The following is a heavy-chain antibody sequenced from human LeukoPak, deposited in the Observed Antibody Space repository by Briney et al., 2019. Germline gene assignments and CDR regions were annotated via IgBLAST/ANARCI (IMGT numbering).Heavy chain of an antibody. J-gene: IGHJ5*02. CDR2: INHSGST. CDR3: ARGDQQLVLFWFDP. Sequence: SETLSLTCAVYGGSFSGYYWSWIRQPPGKGLEWIGEINHSGSTNYNPSLKSRVTISVDTSKNQFSLKLSSVTAADTAVYYCARGDQQLVLFWFDPWGQGTLVIVSS. D-gene: IGHD6-13*01. V-gene: IGHV4-34*01. CDR1: GGSFSGYY.